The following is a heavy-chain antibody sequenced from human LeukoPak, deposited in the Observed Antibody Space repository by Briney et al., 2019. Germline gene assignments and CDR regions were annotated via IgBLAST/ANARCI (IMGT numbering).Heavy chain of an antibody. D-gene: IGHD6-19*01. CDR3: ARDRQWLARDFDY. CDR2: INPNSGGT. CDR1: GYTFTGYY. Sequence: ASVKVSCKASGYTFTGYYMHWVRQAPGQGLEWMGWINPNSGGTNYAQKFQGRVTMTRDTSISTAYMELSRLRSDDTAVYYCARDRQWLARDFDYWGQGTLVTVSS. V-gene: IGHV1-2*02. J-gene: IGHJ4*02.